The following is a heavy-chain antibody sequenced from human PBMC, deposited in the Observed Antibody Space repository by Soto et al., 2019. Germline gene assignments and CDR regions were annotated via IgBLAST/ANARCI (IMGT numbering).Heavy chain of an antibody. CDR2: ISYRGST. J-gene: IGHJ6*01. V-gene: IGHV4-59*08. CDR1: GGSISSYY. D-gene: IGHD2-21*01. Sequence: SETLSLTWTGSGGSISSYYWSWIRQPPGEGLEWVGYISYRGSTTYNPSLKSRVTISLGTSENQFSLNLRSVTAAGTAVYFCVRHNPAHKCIHYY. CDR3: VRHNPAHKCIHYY.